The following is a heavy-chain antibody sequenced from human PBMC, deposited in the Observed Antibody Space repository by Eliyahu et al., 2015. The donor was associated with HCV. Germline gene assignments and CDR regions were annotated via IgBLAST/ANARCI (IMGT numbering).Heavy chain of an antibody. D-gene: IGHD3-22*01. V-gene: IGHV4-39*01. Sequence: QLQLQESGPGLVKPSETLSLTCTVSGGPISSSSYYWGWIRQPPGKGLEWIGSIYYSGSTYYNPSLKSRVTISVDTSKNQFSLKLSSVTAADTAVYYCARQEGITMIVVAPDWYFDLWGRGTLVTVSS. CDR2: IYYSGST. J-gene: IGHJ2*01. CDR1: GGPISSSSYY. CDR3: ARQEGITMIVVAPDWYFDL.